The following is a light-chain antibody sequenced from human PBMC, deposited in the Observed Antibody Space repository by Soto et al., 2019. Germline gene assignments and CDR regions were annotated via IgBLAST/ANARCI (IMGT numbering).Light chain of an antibody. CDR3: QQYNTYST. CDR2: KAS. Sequence: TQSPGILSVSPGDRATLSCRASQSVSTNLAWYQQKPGKAPNLLIYKASTLESGVPSRFSGSGSGTEFTLTISSLQPDDFATYYCQQYNTYSTFGQGTKVEIK. V-gene: IGKV1-5*03. J-gene: IGKJ1*01. CDR1: QSVSTN.